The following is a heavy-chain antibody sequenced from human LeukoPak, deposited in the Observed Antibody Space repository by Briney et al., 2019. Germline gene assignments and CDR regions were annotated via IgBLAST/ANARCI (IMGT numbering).Heavy chain of an antibody. D-gene: IGHD6-6*01. CDR2: ISSSSSYI. V-gene: IGHV3-21*01. CDR1: GFTFSSYS. Sequence: PGGSLRLSCAASGFTFSSYSMNWVRQAPGKGLEWVSSISSSSSYIYYADSVKGRFTISRDNAKNSLYLQMNSLRAEDTAVYYCARAPPSSSSWYFDYWGQGTLVTVSS. CDR3: ARAPPSSSSWYFDY. J-gene: IGHJ4*02.